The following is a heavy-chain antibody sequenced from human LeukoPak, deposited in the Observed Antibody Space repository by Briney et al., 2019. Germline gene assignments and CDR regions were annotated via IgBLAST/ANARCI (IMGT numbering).Heavy chain of an antibody. Sequence: GASVKVSCKASGYTFTSYDINWVRQATGQGLEWMGWMNPNSGNTGYAQKFQGRVTITRNTSISTAYMELSSLRSEDTAVYYCARGALTLDDSSGYYYGGYYYYMDVWGKGTTVTVSS. J-gene: IGHJ6*03. CDR2: MNPNSGNT. CDR1: GYTFTSYD. CDR3: ARGALTLDDSSGYYYGGYYYYMDV. V-gene: IGHV1-8*03. D-gene: IGHD3-22*01.